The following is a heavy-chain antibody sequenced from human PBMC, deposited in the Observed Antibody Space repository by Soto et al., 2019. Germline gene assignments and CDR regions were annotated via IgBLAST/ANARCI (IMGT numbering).Heavy chain of an antibody. D-gene: IGHD1-26*01. Sequence: GASLRLSCAASGFIFDNFGMSWVRQAPGKGLEWISSISGSGFKKYYADSVKGRFTISRDNSKSTVYLELNNLSAEDTAVYHCAKNQGVELVPLATVDWFDPWGQGSVVTVSS. CDR2: ISGSGFKK. CDR1: GFIFDNFG. V-gene: IGHV3-23*01. J-gene: IGHJ5*02. CDR3: AKNQGVELVPLATVDWFDP.